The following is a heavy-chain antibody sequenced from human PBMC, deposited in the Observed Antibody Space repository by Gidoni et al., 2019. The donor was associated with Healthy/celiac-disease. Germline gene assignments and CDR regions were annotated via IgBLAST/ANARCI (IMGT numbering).Heavy chain of an antibody. CDR3: ATGSGWPTSFDY. D-gene: IGHD6-19*01. J-gene: IGHJ4*02. V-gene: IGHV4-4*02. Sequence: QVQLQESGPGLVKPSGTLSLTCAVSGASISSSSWWRWVRQPPGKGLEWIGEIYHSGSTNYNPSLKSRVTISVDKSKNQFSLKLSSVTAADTSVYYCATGSGWPTSFDYWGQGTLVTVSS. CDR1: GASISSSSW. CDR2: IYHSGST.